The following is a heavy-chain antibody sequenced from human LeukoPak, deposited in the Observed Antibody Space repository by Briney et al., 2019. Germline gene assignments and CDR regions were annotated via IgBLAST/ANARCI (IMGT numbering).Heavy chain of an antibody. CDR1: GFTFSSYS. CDR3: ARDSGQDGSGILWYYGMDV. D-gene: IGHD3-10*01. V-gene: IGHV3-48*01. Sequence: GGSLRLSCAASGFTFSSYSMSWVRQAPGKGLEWVSYIGGSSSPIYYADSVKGRFTISRDNAKNSLFLQMNSLRAEDTAVYYCARDSGQDGSGILWYYGMDVWGQGTTVTVSS. CDR2: IGGSSSPI. J-gene: IGHJ6*02.